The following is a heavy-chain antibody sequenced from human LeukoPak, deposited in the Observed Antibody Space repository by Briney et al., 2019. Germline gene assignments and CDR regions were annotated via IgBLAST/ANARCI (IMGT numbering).Heavy chain of an antibody. CDR3: ARNFYFDSSGYYHY. V-gene: IGHV1-2*02. CDR1: GYTFTGYY. CDR2: INPNSGGT. D-gene: IGHD3-22*01. Sequence: ASVKVSCKASGYTFTGYYMYWVRQAPGQGLEWMGWINPNSGGTNYAQKFQGRVTMTRDTSISTAYMELSMLRSDDTAVYYCARNFYFDSSGYYHYWGQGTLVTVSS. J-gene: IGHJ4*02.